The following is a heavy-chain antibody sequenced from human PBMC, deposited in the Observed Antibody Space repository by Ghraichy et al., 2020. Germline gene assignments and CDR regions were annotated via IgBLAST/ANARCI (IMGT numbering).Heavy chain of an antibody. D-gene: IGHD4/OR15-4a*01. Sequence: SETLSLTCTVSGDSVSSASNYWTWIRQPPGKGLEWLGYIYHSVNTNYNSSLRSRITISVDTSHNQFSLILSSVTAADTAVYYCVRARVPKCDPWGQGTLVTLPS. V-gene: IGHV4-61*01. CDR3: VRARVPKCDP. CDR1: GDSVSSASNY. CDR2: IYHSVNT. J-gene: IGHJ5*02.